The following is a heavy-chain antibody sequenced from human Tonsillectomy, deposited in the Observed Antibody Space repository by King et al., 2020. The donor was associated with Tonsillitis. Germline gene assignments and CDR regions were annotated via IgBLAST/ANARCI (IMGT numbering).Heavy chain of an antibody. J-gene: IGHJ4*02. Sequence: VQLQESGPGLVKPSETLSLTCAVSGYSISSGYYWNWIRQPPGKGLEWIGSIYHSGTTYYNPSLKSRVTISVDTSKNQFSLKLTSVTAADTAVYYCASGWVLHGDYVQSLDYWGQGTLVTVSS. V-gene: IGHV4-38-2*01. CDR1: GYSISSGYY. CDR3: ASGWVLHGDYVQSLDY. D-gene: IGHD4-17*01. CDR2: IYHSGTT.